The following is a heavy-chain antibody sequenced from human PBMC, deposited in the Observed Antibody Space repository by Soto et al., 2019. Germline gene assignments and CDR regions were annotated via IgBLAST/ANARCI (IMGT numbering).Heavy chain of an antibody. Sequence: ASVKVSCKASGYTFTSYGISWVRQAPGQGLEWMGWISAYNGNTNYAQKLQGRVTITTDTSTSTPYLELRSLRSDDTAVYYCARGGAARRQYSFYGMDVWGQGTTVTVSS. D-gene: IGHD6-6*01. CDR2: ISAYNGNT. V-gene: IGHV1-18*04. CDR3: ARGGAARRQYSFYGMDV. CDR1: GYTFTSYG. J-gene: IGHJ6*02.